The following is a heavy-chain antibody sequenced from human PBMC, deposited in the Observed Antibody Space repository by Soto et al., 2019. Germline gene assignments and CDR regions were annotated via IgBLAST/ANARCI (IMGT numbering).Heavy chain of an antibody. CDR3: AKDTRVGDTQVDY. D-gene: IGHD1-26*01. CDR1: GFTFSSYA. J-gene: IGHJ4*02. Sequence: PWGSLRLSCAASGFTFSSYAMSWVRQAPGKGLEWVSAISGSGGSTYYADSVKSRFTISRDNSKNTLYLQMNSLRAEDTAVYYYAKDTRVGDTQVDYWGQGTLVTVS. CDR2: ISGSGGST. V-gene: IGHV3-23*01.